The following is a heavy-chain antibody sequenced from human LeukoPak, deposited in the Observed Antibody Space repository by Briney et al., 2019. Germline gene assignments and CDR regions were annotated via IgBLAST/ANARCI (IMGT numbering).Heavy chain of an antibody. CDR3: ARGIVGTTWFDY. V-gene: IGHV4-39*07. Sequence: PSETLSLTCTVSGGSISSSSYYWGWIRQPPGKGLEWIGSIYYSGSTNYNPSLRSRVTISVDTSKNQFSLKLSSVTAADTAIYYCARGIVGTTWFDYWGQGTLVTVSS. D-gene: IGHD1-26*01. J-gene: IGHJ4*02. CDR1: GGSISSSSYY. CDR2: IYYSGST.